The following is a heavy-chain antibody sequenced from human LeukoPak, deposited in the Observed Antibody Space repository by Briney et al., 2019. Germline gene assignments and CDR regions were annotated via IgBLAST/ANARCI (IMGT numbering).Heavy chain of an antibody. D-gene: IGHD2-2*01. CDR1: GFTFSSYE. CDR2: ISSSGSTI. Sequence: GGSLRLPCAASGFTFSSYEMNWVRQAPGKGLEWVSYISSSGSTIYYADSVKGRFTISRDNAKNSLYLQMNSLRAEDTAVYYCARIPLVSWWYFDLWGRGTLVTVSS. CDR3: ARIPLVSWWYFDL. J-gene: IGHJ2*01. V-gene: IGHV3-48*03.